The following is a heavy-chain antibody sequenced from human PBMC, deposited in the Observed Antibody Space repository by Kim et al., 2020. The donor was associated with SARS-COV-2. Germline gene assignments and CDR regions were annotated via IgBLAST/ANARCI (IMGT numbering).Heavy chain of an antibody. Sequence: SETLSLTCAVYGGSFSGYYWSWIRQPPGKGLEWIGEINHSGSTNYNPSLKSRVTISVDTSKNQFSLKLSSVTAADTAVYYCARGSQTTVVSNRLRRAYYYYGMDVWGQGTTVTVSS. CDR2: INHSGST. CDR1: GGSFSGYY. D-gene: IGHD4-17*01. J-gene: IGHJ6*02. CDR3: ARGSQTTVVSNRLRRAYYYYGMDV. V-gene: IGHV4-34*01.